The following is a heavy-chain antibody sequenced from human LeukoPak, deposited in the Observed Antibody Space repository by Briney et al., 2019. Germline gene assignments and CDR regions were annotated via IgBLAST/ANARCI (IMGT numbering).Heavy chain of an antibody. CDR3: ARAAFPQWLVPCDY. J-gene: IGHJ4*02. Sequence: AMHWVRXAPGKGLEWVAVISYDGSNKYYADSVKGRFTISRDNFKNTLYLQMNSLRAEDTAVYYCARAAFPQWLVPCDYWGQGTLVTVSS. CDR2: ISYDGSNK. V-gene: IGHV3-30-3*01. CDR1: A. D-gene: IGHD6-19*01.